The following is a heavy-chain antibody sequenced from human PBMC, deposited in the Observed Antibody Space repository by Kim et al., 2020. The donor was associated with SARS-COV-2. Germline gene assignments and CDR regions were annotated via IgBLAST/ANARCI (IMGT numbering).Heavy chain of an antibody. Sequence: SETLSLTCTVSGGSISSSSYYWGWIRQPPGKGLEWIGSIYYSGSTYYNPSLKSRVTISVDTSKNQFSLKLSSVTAADTAVYYCARHPLRYFDFHWFDPWGQGTLVTVSS. J-gene: IGHJ5*02. D-gene: IGHD3-9*01. CDR2: IYYSGST. CDR1: GGSISSSSYY. V-gene: IGHV4-39*01. CDR3: ARHPLRYFDFHWFDP.